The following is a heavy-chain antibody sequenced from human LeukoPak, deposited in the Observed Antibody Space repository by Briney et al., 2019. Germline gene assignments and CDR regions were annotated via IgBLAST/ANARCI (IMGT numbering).Heavy chain of an antibody. Sequence: GGSLRLSCAASGFTFSSHWMHWVRQAPGKGLVWVSRINSDGSSTSYADSVKGRFTISRDNAKNTLYLQMNSLRAEDTAVYYCARNEWELAFDYWGQGTLVTVSS. CDR3: ARNEWELAFDY. CDR1: GFTFSSHW. D-gene: IGHD1-26*01. J-gene: IGHJ4*02. V-gene: IGHV3-74*01. CDR2: INSDGSST.